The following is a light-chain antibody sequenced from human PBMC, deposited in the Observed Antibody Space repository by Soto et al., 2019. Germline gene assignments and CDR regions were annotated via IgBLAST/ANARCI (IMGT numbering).Light chain of an antibody. J-gene: IGKJ1*01. CDR2: DAS. V-gene: IGKV1-5*01. CDR3: QQYNSYFWT. Sequence: DIQMTQSPSTLPASVGDRVTITCRASQTISSWLAWYQQKPGKAPDLLIYDASRLAGGVPSRFSGSESGTEFTLTIGSLQPDDFATYYCQQYNSYFWTFGQGTKVDIK. CDR1: QTISSW.